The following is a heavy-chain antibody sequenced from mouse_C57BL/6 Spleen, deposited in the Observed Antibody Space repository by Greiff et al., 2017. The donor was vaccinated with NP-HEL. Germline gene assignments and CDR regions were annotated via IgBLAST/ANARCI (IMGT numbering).Heavy chain of an antibody. CDR1: GYAFSSSW. CDR3: AREGDGNGYYFDY. V-gene: IGHV1-82*01. D-gene: IGHD2-1*01. CDR2: IYPGDGDT. Sequence: VQLQQSGPELVKPGASVKISCKASGYAFSSSWMNWVKQRPGKGLEWIGRIYPGDGDTNYNGKFKGKATLTADKSSSTAYMQLSSLTSEDSAVYFCAREGDGNGYYFDYWGQGTTLTVSS. J-gene: IGHJ2*01.